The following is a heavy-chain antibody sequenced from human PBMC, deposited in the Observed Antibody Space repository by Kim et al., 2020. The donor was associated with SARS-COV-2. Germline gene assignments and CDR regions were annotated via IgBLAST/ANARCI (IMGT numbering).Heavy chain of an antibody. V-gene: IGHV3-73*01. Sequence: GGSLRLSCAASGFTFSGSAMHWVRQASGKGLEWVGRIRSKANSYATTYAASVKGRFTISRDDSKNTAYLQMNSLKTEDTAVYYCSRTSPTNGMDVWGQGTTVTVSS. CDR1: GFTFSGSA. J-gene: IGHJ6*02. CDR3: SRTSPTNGMDV. CDR2: IRSKANSYAT.